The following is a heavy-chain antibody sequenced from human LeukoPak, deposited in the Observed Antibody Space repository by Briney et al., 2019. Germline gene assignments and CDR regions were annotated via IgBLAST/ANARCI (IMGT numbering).Heavy chain of an antibody. D-gene: IGHD3-22*01. CDR1: GFTFNSYS. J-gene: IGHJ4*02. CDR3: ARDQEDYYDSNPSDY. Sequence: GGSLRLSCAASGFTFNSYSMSWVRQAPGKGLEWVANIKQDGSEKYYVDSVKGRFTISRDNAKNSLYLQMNSLRAEDTAVYYCARDQEDYYDSNPSDYWGQGTLVTVSS. V-gene: IGHV3-7*01. CDR2: IKQDGSEK.